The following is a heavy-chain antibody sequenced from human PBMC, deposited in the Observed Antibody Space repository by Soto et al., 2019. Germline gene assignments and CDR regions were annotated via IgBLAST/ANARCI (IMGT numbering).Heavy chain of an antibody. CDR2: IYYSGST. CDR1: GGSISSSSYY. D-gene: IGHD6-19*01. J-gene: IGHJ4*02. Sequence: QLQLQESGPGLVKPSETLSLTCTVSGGSISSSSYYWGWIRQPPGKGVEWIGSIYYSGSTYYNPSLKSRVTISVDTSKNQFSLKLSSVTAADTAVYYCARHPFKALAVFEWGQGPLVTLSS. CDR3: ARHPFKALAVFE. V-gene: IGHV4-39*01.